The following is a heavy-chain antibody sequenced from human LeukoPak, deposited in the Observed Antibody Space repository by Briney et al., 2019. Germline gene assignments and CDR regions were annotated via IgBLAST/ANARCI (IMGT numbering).Heavy chain of an antibody. V-gene: IGHV4-59*01. Sequence: SETLSLTCTVSGRSTSSYYWSWIRQPPGKGLEWIGYIYYSGSTNYNPSLKSRVTISVDTSKNQFSLKLNSVTAADTAVYYCARYPGLEGTGSRGAFDYWGQGALVTVSS. CDR2: IYYSGST. J-gene: IGHJ4*02. CDR3: ARYPGLEGTGSRGAFDY. D-gene: IGHD3-10*01. CDR1: GRSTSSYY.